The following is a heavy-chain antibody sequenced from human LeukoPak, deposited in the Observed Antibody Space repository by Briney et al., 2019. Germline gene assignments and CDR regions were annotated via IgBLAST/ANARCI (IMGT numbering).Heavy chain of an antibody. CDR1: GGSFSGYY. J-gene: IGHJ4*02. D-gene: IGHD2-2*01. V-gene: IGHV4-34*01. CDR2: INHSGST. Sequence: PSETLSLTCAVYGGSFSGYYWSWIRQPPGKGLEWIGEINHSGSTNYNPSLKSRVTISVDTSKNQFSLKLSSVTAADTAVYYCARGAYCSRTSCRAYYFDYWGQGTLVTVSS. CDR3: ARGAYCSRTSCRAYYFDY.